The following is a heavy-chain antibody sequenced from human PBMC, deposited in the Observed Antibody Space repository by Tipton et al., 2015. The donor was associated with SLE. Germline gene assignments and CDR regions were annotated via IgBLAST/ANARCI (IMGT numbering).Heavy chain of an antibody. Sequence: SLRLSCTVSVFTSFDYAMTWVRQAPGKGLEWVGLIRSKAYGGTTVYAASVKGRFTISTDDSKSIVYLQMNRLKTEDTAVYYCTRVATRRIVGVSSWFDPWGQGTLVTVSS. CDR2: IRSKAYGGTT. V-gene: IGHV3-49*04. CDR1: VFTSFDYA. CDR3: TRVATRRIVGVSSWFDP. J-gene: IGHJ5*02. D-gene: IGHD1-26*01.